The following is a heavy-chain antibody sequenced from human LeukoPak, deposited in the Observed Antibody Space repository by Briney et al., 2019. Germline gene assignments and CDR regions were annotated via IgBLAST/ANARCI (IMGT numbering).Heavy chain of an antibody. CDR1: GFTFSGYS. Sequence: GGSLRLSCPASGFTFSGYSMSWVRQAPGKGLEWVSSISSSSDYIYYADSVKGRFTISRDNARNSLYLQMNSLRAEDTAVYYCARSRSVSNYKGMDVWGQGTTVTVSS. CDR2: ISSSSDYI. V-gene: IGHV3-21*01. D-gene: IGHD5/OR15-5a*01. J-gene: IGHJ6*02. CDR3: ARSRSVSNYKGMDV.